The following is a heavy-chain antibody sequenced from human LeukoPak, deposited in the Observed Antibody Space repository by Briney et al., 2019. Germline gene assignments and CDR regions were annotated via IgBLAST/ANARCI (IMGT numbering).Heavy chain of an antibody. J-gene: IGHJ3*02. CDR1: RFTISSNY. CDR2: IYSGGST. Sequence: GGSLRLSCAASRFTISSNYMSWVRHAPGKGLEKVSVIYSGGSTYYAVSVKGRFTISRDDSKNMLYLQMNGLRAEDTAVYYCAKAFREYGGSSSYSSFDIWGQGTLVTVSS. CDR3: AKAFREYGGSSSYSSFDI. V-gene: IGHV3-53*01. D-gene: IGHD6-6*01.